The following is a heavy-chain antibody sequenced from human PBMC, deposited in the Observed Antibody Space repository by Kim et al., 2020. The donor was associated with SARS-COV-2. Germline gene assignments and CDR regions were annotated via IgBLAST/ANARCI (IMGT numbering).Heavy chain of an antibody. CDR2: IIPIFGTA. D-gene: IGHD3-22*01. CDR3: ARGDYYDSSGYYPPDYFDY. V-gene: IGHV1-69*13. Sequence: SVKVSCKASGGTFSSYAISWVRQAPGQGLEWMGGIIPIFGTANYAQKFQGRVTITADESTSTAYMELSSLRSEDTAVYYCARGDYYDSSGYYPPDYFDYWGQGTLVTVSS. CDR1: GGTFSSYA. J-gene: IGHJ4*02.